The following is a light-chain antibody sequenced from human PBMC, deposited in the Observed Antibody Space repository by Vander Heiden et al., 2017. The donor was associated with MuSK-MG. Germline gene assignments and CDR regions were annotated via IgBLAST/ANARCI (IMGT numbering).Light chain of an antibody. CDR2: AAS. Sequence: DIQLTQSPSSLSASVGDRVTISCRASQDISKYLAWYQQKPGKAPKLLIYAASTLQSGVPSRFSGGGSGTDFTLTISSLQPEDVAAYYCQNENSAPLTFGRGTKVQIK. CDR3: QNENSAPLT. V-gene: IGKV1-27*01. J-gene: IGKJ4*01. CDR1: QDISKY.